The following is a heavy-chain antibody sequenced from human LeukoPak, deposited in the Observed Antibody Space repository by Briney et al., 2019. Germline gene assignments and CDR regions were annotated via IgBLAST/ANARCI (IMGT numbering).Heavy chain of an antibody. V-gene: IGHV3-7*01. CDR2: IKRDGSEK. CDR1: GFTFSSYW. J-gene: IGHJ4*02. CDR3: ARDGIFGPYYFDY. Sequence: GGSLRLSCAASGFTFSSYWMSWVRQAPGKGLEWVANIKRDGSEKYYVDSVKGRFTISRDNAKNSLYLQMNSLRAEDTAVYYCARDGIFGPYYFDYWGQGTLVTVSS. D-gene: IGHD2-15*01.